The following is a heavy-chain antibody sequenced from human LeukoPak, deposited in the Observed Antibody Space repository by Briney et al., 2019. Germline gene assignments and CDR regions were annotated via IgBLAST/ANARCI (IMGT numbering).Heavy chain of an antibody. Sequence: SETLSLTCTVSGGSISSYYWSWIRQPPGKGLEWIGYIYYSGSTNYNPSLKSRVTISVDTSKNQFSLKLSSVTAADTAVYYCARDRRGLRHYYYYYGMDVWGQGTTVTVSS. CDR3: ARDRRGLRHYYYYYGMDV. CDR2: IYYSGST. CDR1: GGSISSYY. V-gene: IGHV4-59*01. D-gene: IGHD3-16*01. J-gene: IGHJ6*02.